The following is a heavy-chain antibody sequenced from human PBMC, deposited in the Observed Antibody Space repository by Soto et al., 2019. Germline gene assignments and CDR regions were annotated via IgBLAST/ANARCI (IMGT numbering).Heavy chain of an antibody. CDR3: ARDKGAIFGVVNDAFDI. CDR2: IIPVFGTT. Sequence: QFQLVQSGAEVKKPGSSVKVSCKASGGSLNSFALSWMRQAPGQGLEWMGGIIPVFGTTKYAERFQGRVTMTADESTSTAYLQRRSLRSEDTAVYYCARDKGAIFGVVNDAFDIWGQGTLVTVSS. V-gene: IGHV1-69*12. CDR1: GGSLNSFA. J-gene: IGHJ3*02. D-gene: IGHD3-3*01.